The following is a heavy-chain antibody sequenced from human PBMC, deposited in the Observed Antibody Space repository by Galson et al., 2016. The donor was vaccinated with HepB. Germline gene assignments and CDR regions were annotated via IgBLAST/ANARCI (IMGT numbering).Heavy chain of an antibody. V-gene: IGHV4-39*01. CDR2: MYYSENT. J-gene: IGHJ4*02. D-gene: IGHD2/OR15-2a*01. CDR1: GGSISSSSYY. Sequence: SETLSLTCTVSGGSISSSSYYWGWIRQPPGKGLEWIGSMYYSENTYYNPSLKSRVTISADTSKNQFSLTLNSVTAADTAVYYCASRLSMTNDYFFEHWGRGTLVTVSP. CDR3: ASRLSMTNDYFFEH.